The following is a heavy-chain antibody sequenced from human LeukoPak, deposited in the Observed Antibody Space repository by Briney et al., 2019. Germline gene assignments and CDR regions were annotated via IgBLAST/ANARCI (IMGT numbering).Heavy chain of an antibody. D-gene: IGHD6-19*01. CDR1: GFTFSSYA. V-gene: IGHV3-23*01. Sequence: HAGGSLRLSCAASGFTFSSYAMNWVRQAPGKGLEWVSGISGSGGDTYYADSVKGRFTISRDNSKNMLHLQVNSLRADDTATYYCARLLGIAVAGAADYWGQGTLVTVSS. CDR2: ISGSGGDT. CDR3: ARLLGIAVAGAADY. J-gene: IGHJ4*02.